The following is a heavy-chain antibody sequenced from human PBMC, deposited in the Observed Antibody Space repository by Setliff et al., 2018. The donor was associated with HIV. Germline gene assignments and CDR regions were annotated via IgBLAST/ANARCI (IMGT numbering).Heavy chain of an antibody. CDR1: RGTFTSYA. CDR2: IISILNVA. V-gene: IGHV1-69*10. Sequence: ASVKVSCKTSRGTFTSYAFTWVRQAPGQGLEWMGGIISILNVATYAQKFQGRVTITADKSTSTVYMELSSLRSEDSAVYYCARVLKGYSSSYEAFDIWG. D-gene: IGHD6-13*01. CDR3: ARVLKGYSSSYEAFDI. J-gene: IGHJ3*02.